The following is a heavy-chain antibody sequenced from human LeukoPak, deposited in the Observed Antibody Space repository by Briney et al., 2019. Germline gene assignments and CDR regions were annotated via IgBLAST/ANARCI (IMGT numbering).Heavy chain of an antibody. D-gene: IGHD3-16*01. Sequence: PGRSLRLSCAASGLTFSSYAMHWVRQAPGKGLEWVAVISYDGSNKYYADSVKGRFTISRDNSKNALYLQMNSRRAEDTAVYYCAREWGGDYFDYWGQGTLVTGSS. J-gene: IGHJ4*01. V-gene: IGHV3-30-3*01. CDR3: AREWGGDYFDY. CDR1: GLTFSSYA. CDR2: ISYDGSNK.